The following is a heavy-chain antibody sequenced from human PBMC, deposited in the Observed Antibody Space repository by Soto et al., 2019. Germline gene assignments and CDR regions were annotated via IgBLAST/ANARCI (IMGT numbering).Heavy chain of an antibody. Sequence: QVQLQESGPGLVKPSQTLSLTCTVSGGSISSGGYYWSWIRQHPGKGLEWIGYIYYSGSTYYNPSLKRRVTISVDASKNQFSLKLSSVTAADTAVYYCARESYDSRGGWFDPWGQGTLVTVSS. V-gene: IGHV4-31*03. CDR1: GGSISSGGYY. J-gene: IGHJ5*02. CDR3: ARESYDSRGGWFDP. CDR2: IYYSGST. D-gene: IGHD3-22*01.